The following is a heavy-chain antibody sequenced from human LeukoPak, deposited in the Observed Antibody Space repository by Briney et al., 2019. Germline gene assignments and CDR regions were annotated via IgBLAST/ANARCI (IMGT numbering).Heavy chain of an antibody. CDR1: GGSISSGGYS. J-gene: IGHJ4*02. CDR2: IYHSGST. CDR3: ARSPYYYDSSGYLFYFDY. V-gene: IGHV4-30-2*01. D-gene: IGHD3-22*01. Sequence: PSETLSLTCAVPGGSISSGGYSWSWIRQPPGKGLEWIGYIYHSGSTYYNPSLKSRVTISVDRSKNQFSLKLSSVTAADTAVYYCARSPYYYDSSGYLFYFDYWGQGTLVTVSS.